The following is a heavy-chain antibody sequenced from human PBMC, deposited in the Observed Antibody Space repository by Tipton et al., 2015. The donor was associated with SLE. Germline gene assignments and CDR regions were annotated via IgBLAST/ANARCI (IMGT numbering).Heavy chain of an antibody. CDR3: ANAAAFGMVIFHDYFDH. J-gene: IGHJ4*02. V-gene: IGHV3-9*01. Sequence: SLRLSCTVSGDSISGGKYHWSWVRQPPGKGLQWVAGISWNGGNVGYADSVKGRFIISRDNTGNSLYLQMDSLRVEDAAWYYCANAAAFGMVIFHDYFDHWGLGTLVTVSS. D-gene: IGHD3-3*01. CDR2: ISWNGGNV. CDR1: GDSISGGKYH.